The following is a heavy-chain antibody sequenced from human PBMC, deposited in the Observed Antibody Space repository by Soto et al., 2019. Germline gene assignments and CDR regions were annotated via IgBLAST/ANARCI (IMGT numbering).Heavy chain of an antibody. D-gene: IGHD4-4*01. CDR3: AGWGGHDYNY. CDR2: IRPDGSET. CDR1: GFTFTDFY. V-gene: IGHV3-7*03. Sequence: EVQLVQSGGGLVQPGGSLRLACVGSGFTFTDFYMNWVRQAPGKGLEWVANIRPDGSETNYVESVKGRFTTSRDNAKNSLFLQTNSLRADDTPVYYSAGWGGHDYNYWGQGILVTVSS. J-gene: IGHJ4*02.